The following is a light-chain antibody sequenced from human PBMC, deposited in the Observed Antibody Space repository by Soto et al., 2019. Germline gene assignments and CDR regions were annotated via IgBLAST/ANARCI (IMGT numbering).Light chain of an antibody. J-gene: IGLJ1*01. V-gene: IGLV2-14*01. CDR1: SSDVGGYNY. CDR2: DVS. Sequence: QSALTQPASVSGSPGQSITISCTGTSSDVGGYNYVSWYQQHPGKAPKLMIYDVSNRPSGVSNRFSGSKSGNTASLTISGLQAEDEAAYYCCSYTSSSTYVFGTGTKVTVL. CDR3: CSYTSSSTYV.